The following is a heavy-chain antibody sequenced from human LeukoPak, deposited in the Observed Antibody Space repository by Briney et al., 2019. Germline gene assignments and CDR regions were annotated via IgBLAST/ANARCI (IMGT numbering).Heavy chain of an antibody. V-gene: IGHV3-7*01. Sequence: GGSLRLSCAASGFTFSSYWMSWVRQAPGKGLEWVANIKQDGSEKYYVDSVKGRFTISRDNAKNSLYLQMNSLRAEDTAVYYCARVPRYYYDSGGYYSDYWGQGTLVTVSS. CDR1: GFTFSSYW. J-gene: IGHJ4*02. CDR3: ARVPRYYYDSGGYYSDY. D-gene: IGHD3-22*01. CDR2: IKQDGSEK.